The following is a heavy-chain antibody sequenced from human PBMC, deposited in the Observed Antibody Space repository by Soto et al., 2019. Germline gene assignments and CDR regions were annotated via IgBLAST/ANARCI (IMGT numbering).Heavy chain of an antibody. D-gene: IGHD3-10*01. CDR3: AHRRGYGSGNFYFDF. CDR1: RYSLTNSW. CDR2: IDPSDSYT. J-gene: IGHJ4*02. V-gene: IGHV5-10-1*01. Sequence: PGESLKISCKGSRYSLTNSWIAWVRHMPGKGLEWMGRIDPSDSYTNYSPSFQGHVTISADKSISTVYLQWSSLKASDTATYFCAHRRGYGSGNFYFDFWGQGTLVTVSS.